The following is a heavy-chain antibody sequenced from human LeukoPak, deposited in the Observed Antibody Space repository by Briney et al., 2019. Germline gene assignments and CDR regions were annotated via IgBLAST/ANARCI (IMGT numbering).Heavy chain of an antibody. CDR2: INPNSGGT. CDR1: GYTFTGYY. V-gene: IGHV1-2*02. D-gene: IGHD3-10*01. J-gene: IGHJ2*01. Sequence: GASVTVSCKASGYTFTGYYMHWVRQAPGQGLEWMGWINPNSGGTNYAQKFQGRVTMTRDTSISTAYMELSRLRSDDTAVYYCARRMVRAYWYFDLWGRGTLVTVSS. CDR3: ARRMVRAYWYFDL.